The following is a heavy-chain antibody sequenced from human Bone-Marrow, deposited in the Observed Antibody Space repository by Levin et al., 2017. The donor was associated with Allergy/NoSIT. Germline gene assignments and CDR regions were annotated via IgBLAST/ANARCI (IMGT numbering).Heavy chain of an antibody. CDR3: AKDSTMTIVTTSYMDV. CDR1: GFTFTKYA. CDR2: LSSDGSEK. Sequence: GGSLRLSCAASGFTFTKYAMHWVRQAPGKGLEWVAILSSDGSEKSYADSVKGRFTIARDNSENTLYLQMSSLRPEDTAVYYCAKDSTMTIVTTSYMDVWGAGTTVAVSS. D-gene: IGHD4-17*01. V-gene: IGHV3-30*18. J-gene: IGHJ6*03.